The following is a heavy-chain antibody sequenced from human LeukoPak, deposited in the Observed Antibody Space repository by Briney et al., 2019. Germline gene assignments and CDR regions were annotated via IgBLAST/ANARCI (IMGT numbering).Heavy chain of an antibody. Sequence: EWLGRTYYRSKWYNDYAVSVKSRITINPDTSRNQFSLQLNSVTPEDTAVYYCARGTSDWDVWGQGTLVTVSS. CDR2: TYYRSKWYN. J-gene: IGHJ4*02. CDR3: ARGTSDWDV. V-gene: IGHV6-1*01. D-gene: IGHD6-19*01.